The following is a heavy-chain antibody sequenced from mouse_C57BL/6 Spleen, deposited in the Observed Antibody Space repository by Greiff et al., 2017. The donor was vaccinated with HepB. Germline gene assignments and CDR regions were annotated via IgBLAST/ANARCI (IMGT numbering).Heavy chain of an antibody. CDR3: ARYYGSSKWYFDV. Sequence: VKLMESGAELVRPGTSVKVSCKASGYAFTNYLIEWVKQRPGQGLEWIGVINPGSGGTNYNEKFKGKATLTADKSSSTAYMQLSSLTSEDSAVYFCARYYGSSKWYFDVWGTGTTVTVSS. CDR1: GYAFTNYL. V-gene: IGHV1-54*01. J-gene: IGHJ1*03. D-gene: IGHD1-1*01. CDR2: INPGSGGT.